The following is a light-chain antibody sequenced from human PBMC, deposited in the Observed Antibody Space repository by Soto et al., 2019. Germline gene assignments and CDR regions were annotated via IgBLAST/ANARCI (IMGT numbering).Light chain of an antibody. CDR2: VTS. CDR1: QDISKN. V-gene: IGKV1-9*01. Sequence: DIQLTQSPSFLSASVGDRVTITCRASQDISKNVVWYQQKPGKVPKLLIYVTSTLQGGVPPRFSGSGSGTTFSLTISSLQPEDFATYYCQQDHSYPITFGGGTKVDIK. CDR3: QQDHSYPIT. J-gene: IGKJ4*01.